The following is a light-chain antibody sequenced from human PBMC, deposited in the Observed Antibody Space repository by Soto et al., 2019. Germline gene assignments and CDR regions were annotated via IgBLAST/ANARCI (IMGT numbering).Light chain of an antibody. V-gene: IGLV2-14*01. J-gene: IGLJ2*01. CDR1: NSDVGGYNY. Sequence: QSALTQPASVSGSPGQSITISCTGSNSDVGGYNYVSWYQRHPGKAPKLLIYEVTNRPSGVSNRFSGSKSGNTASLTISGLQAEDEADYYCCSYTTSSTLVVFGGGTKVTVL. CDR3: CSYTTSSTLVV. CDR2: EVT.